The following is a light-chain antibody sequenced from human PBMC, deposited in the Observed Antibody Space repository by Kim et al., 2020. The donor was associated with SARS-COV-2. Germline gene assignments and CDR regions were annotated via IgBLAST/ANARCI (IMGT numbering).Light chain of an antibody. CDR1: QSLLHSNGYNY. CDR2: LGS. V-gene: IGKV2-28*01. J-gene: IGKJ1*01. Sequence: PASISCRSSQSLLHSNGYNYLDWYLQKPGQSPPLLIYLGSNRASGVPDRFSGSGSGTDFTLKISRVEAEDIGVYYCMQALQTPNTFGQGAKVDIK. CDR3: MQALQTPNT.